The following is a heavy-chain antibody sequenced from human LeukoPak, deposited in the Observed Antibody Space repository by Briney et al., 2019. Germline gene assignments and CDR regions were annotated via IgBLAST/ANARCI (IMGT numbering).Heavy chain of an antibody. D-gene: IGHD3-10*01. CDR1: GFTFSNAW. J-gene: IGHJ4*02. CDR3: AKARSIYYGSGSYDGPDN. Sequence: GGSLRLSCAVSGFTFSNAWMSWVRQAPGKGLEWVAFIRYDGSNEYYTDSVRGRSTVSRDDSKNSPYLHMSSLRAEDTAVYYCAKARSIYYGSGSYDGPDNWGQGTLVTVSS. V-gene: IGHV3-30*02. CDR2: IRYDGSNE.